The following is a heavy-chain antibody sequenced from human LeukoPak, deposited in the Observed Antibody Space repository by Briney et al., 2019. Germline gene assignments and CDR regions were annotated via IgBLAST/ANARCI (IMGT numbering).Heavy chain of an antibody. V-gene: IGHV3-7*01. CDR3: AKDRDSSSWHFDY. CDR1: GFTFSSYW. D-gene: IGHD6-13*01. J-gene: IGHJ4*02. Sequence: GGSLRLSCAASGFTFSSYWMSWVRQAPGKGLEWVANIRQDGSEKYYVDSVKGRFTISRDNSKNTLYLQMNSLRAEDTAVYYCAKDRDSSSWHFDYWGQGTLVTVSS. CDR2: IRQDGSEK.